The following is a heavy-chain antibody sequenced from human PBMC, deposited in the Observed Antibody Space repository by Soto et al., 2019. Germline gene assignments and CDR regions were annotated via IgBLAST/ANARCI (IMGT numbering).Heavy chain of an antibody. CDR2: IYSGGST. Sequence: GGSLRLSCAASGFTVSSNYMSWVRQAPGKGLEWVSVIYSGGSTYYADSVKGRFTISRDNSKNTLYLQMNSLRAEDTAVYYGAKKGHTIFGVVLEDFDIWGQGTMVTV. CDR1: GFTVSSNY. V-gene: IGHV3-53*01. J-gene: IGHJ3*02. D-gene: IGHD3-3*01. CDR3: AKKGHTIFGVVLEDFDI.